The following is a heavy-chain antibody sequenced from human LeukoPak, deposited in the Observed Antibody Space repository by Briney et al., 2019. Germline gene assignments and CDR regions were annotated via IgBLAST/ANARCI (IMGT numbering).Heavy chain of an antibody. D-gene: IGHD3-3*02. Sequence: SETLSLTCPVSGGSISSGGYYWSWLRQHPGKGLEWIGYIYYSGSTYYNPSLKSRVTISLDTSKNQFSLKLSSVTAAATAVYYCARERLSRFDPWGQGTLVTVSS. CDR3: ARERLSRFDP. CDR1: GGSISSGGYY. V-gene: IGHV4-31*03. CDR2: IYYSGST. J-gene: IGHJ5*02.